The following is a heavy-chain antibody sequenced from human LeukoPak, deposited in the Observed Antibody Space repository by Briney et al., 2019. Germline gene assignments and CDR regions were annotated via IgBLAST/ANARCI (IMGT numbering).Heavy chain of an antibody. V-gene: IGHV4-39*01. D-gene: IGHD3-10*01. Sequence: SETLSLTCTVSGGSISSGGYYWSWIRQLPGKGLECIGFIYYSGSTFYNPSLKSRVTISVDTSNNQFSLKLSSLTAADTAVYYCARHGSGRDAGLDYWGQGTLVTVSA. CDR2: IYYSGST. CDR3: ARHGSGRDAGLDY. CDR1: GGSISSGGYY. J-gene: IGHJ4*02.